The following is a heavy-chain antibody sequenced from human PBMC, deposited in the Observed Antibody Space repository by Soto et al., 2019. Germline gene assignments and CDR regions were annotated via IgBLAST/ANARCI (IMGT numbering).Heavy chain of an antibody. V-gene: IGHV4-39*01. CDR3: ARLTSCPRSYSWFDP. D-gene: IGHD2-15*01. CDR2: VFYAGSA. CDR1: GGSISSSSFF. Sequence: LATLSLTCAVSGGSISSSSFFWGWIRQPPGMGLEWIASVFYAGSAYYNPSLKTRPTITVASPNSQFSLDLRSVTAADSAVYYCARLTSCPRSYSWFDPWGQGILVTVSS. J-gene: IGHJ5*02.